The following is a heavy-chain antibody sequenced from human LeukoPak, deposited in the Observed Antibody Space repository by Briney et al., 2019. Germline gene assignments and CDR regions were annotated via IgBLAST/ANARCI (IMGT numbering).Heavy chain of an antibody. Sequence: GGSLRLSCAASGFTFSSYEMNWVRQAPGKGLEWVSYISSSGSTIYYADSVKGRFTISRDNAKNSLYLQMNGLRAEDTAVYYCAREGPGWAAAAGKPFNWFDPWGQGTLVTVSS. CDR3: AREGPGWAAAAGKPFNWFDP. CDR1: GFTFSSYE. CDR2: ISSSGSTI. V-gene: IGHV3-48*03. D-gene: IGHD6-13*01. J-gene: IGHJ5*02.